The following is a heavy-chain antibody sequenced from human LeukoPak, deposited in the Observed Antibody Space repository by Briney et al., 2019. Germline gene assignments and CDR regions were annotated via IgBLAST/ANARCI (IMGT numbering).Heavy chain of an antibody. CDR3: ARVWFGEHFDY. Sequence: GGSLRLSCAASGFTFSSYSMNWVRQAPGKGLEWVSSVSSGSSYIYYADSVKGRFTISRDNAKNSLYLQMNGLRAEDTAVYYCARVWFGEHFDYWGQGTLVTVSS. J-gene: IGHJ4*02. CDR2: VSSGSSYI. CDR1: GFTFSSYS. D-gene: IGHD3-10*01. V-gene: IGHV3-21*01.